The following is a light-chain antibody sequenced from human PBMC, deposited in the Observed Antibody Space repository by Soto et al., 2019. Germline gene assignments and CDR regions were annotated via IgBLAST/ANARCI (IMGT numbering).Light chain of an antibody. Sequence: QSALTQPPSASGSPGQSVTISCTGTSSDVGGHNYVSWYQQHPGKAPKLMIFEVTKRPSGVPDRFSGSKSGNTASLTVSGLQAEDEGNYYCSSYAGNNNVVFGGGTQLTVL. CDR2: EVT. V-gene: IGLV2-8*01. CDR1: SSDVGGHNY. J-gene: IGLJ2*01. CDR3: SSYAGNNNVV.